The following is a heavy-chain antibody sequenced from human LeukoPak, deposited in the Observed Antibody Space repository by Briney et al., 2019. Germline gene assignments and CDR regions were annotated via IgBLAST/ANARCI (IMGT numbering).Heavy chain of an antibody. CDR3: ARDYDGSGWSF. J-gene: IGHJ4*02. CDR1: GFTFDDYA. CDR2: ISGDGGST. V-gene: IGHV3-43*02. Sequence: GGSLRLSCAASGFTFDDYAMHWVRHPPGKGLEWVSLISGDGGSTSYADSVKGRFTISRDNSKNTLYLQMNSLRAEDTAVYYCARDYDGSGWSFWGQGTLVTVSS. D-gene: IGHD6-19*01.